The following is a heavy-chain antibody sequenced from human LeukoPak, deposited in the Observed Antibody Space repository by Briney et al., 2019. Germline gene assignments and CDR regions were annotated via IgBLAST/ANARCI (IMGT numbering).Heavy chain of an antibody. J-gene: IGHJ4*02. CDR2: IYTSVST. Sequence: PSETLSLTCTVSGGSISSGSYYWSWIRQPAGKGLEWIGRIYTSVSTNYNPSLKSRVTISVDTSKNQFSLKLTSVTAADTAVYYCAREERDLLIFDYWGQGTLVTVSS. V-gene: IGHV4-61*02. CDR1: GGSISSGSYY. CDR3: AREERDLLIFDY. D-gene: IGHD2-15*01.